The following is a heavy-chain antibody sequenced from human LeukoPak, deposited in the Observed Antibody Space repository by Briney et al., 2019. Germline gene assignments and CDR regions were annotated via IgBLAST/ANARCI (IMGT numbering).Heavy chain of an antibody. V-gene: IGHV1-69*01. CDR2: IIPIFGTA. CDR3: ARQEVDTAMVSDYYYGMDV. CDR1: GGTLSSYA. Sequence: GASVKVSCKASGGTLSSYAISWVRQTPGQGLEWMGGIIPIFGTANYAQKFQGRVTITADESTSTAYMELSSLRSEDTAVYYCARQEVDTAMVSDYYYGMDVWGQGTTVTVSS. D-gene: IGHD5-18*01. J-gene: IGHJ6*02.